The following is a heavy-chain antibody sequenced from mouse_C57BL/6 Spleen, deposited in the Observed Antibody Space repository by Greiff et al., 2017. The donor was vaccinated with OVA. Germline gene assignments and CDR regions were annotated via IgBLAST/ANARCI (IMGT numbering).Heavy chain of an antibody. CDR2: IHPSDSDT. V-gene: IGHV1-74*01. J-gene: IGHJ4*01. CDR3: ASNYYGSSYDQDAMDY. CDR1: GYTFTSYW. D-gene: IGHD1-1*01. Sequence: VQLQQPGAELVKPGASVKVSCKASGYTFTSYWMHWVKQRPGQGLEWIGRIHPSDSDTNYNQKFKGKATLTVDKSSSTAYMQLSSLTSEDSAVYYCASNYYGSSYDQDAMDYWGQGTSVTVSS.